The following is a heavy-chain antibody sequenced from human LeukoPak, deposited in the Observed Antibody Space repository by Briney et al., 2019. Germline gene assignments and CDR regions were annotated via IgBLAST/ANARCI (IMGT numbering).Heavy chain of an antibody. J-gene: IGHJ4*02. V-gene: IGHV3-30*18. D-gene: IGHD2-15*01. CDR2: ISYDGSNE. Sequence: RGSLRLSCAASGLPFSSYAMHWVRQAPGKGLEWVALISYDGSNEHYADSVKGRFTISRDNSKNTLYLQVNSLRAEDTAVYYCAKSRFSCIGNNCYSPDYWGQGTLVTVSS. CDR3: AKSRFSCIGNNCYSPDY. CDR1: GLPFSSYA.